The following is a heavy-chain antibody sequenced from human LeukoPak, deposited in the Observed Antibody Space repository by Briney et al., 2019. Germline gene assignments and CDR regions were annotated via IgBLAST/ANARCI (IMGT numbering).Heavy chain of an antibody. CDR2: ISYDGSNK. D-gene: IGHD6-13*01. CDR3: AKDHRGRAAAGTFDY. V-gene: IGHV3-30*04. CDR1: GFTFSSYA. Sequence: GRSLRLSCAASGFTFSSYAMHWVRQAPGKGLEWVAVISYDGSNKYYADSVKGRFTISRDNSKNTLYLQMNSLRAEDTAVYYCAKDHRGRAAAGTFDYWGQGTLVTVSS. J-gene: IGHJ4*02.